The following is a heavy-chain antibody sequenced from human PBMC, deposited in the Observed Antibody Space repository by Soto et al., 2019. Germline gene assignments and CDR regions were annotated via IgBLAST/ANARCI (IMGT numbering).Heavy chain of an antibody. Sequence: QVQLVQSGAEVRKPGASVKVSCKAAGYTFTNQYIHWVRQAPGQGLEWMGIINPTGGSTTYAQKLQGRISMTGDTSTSTVYMDLSSLRSEDTAVYYCAREGSYSFDNRLDYWGQGTLVTVSS. CDR3: AREGSYSFDNRLDY. CDR2: INPTGGST. V-gene: IGHV1-46*04. CDR1: GYTFTNQY. D-gene: IGHD3-22*01. J-gene: IGHJ4*02.